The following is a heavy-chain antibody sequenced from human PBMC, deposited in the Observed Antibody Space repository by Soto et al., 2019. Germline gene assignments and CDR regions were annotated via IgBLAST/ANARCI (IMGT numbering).Heavy chain of an antibody. J-gene: IGHJ6*02. CDR2: INSDGSST. V-gene: IGHV3-74*01. D-gene: IGHD6-13*01. Sequence: PGGSLRLSCAASGFTFSSYWMHWVRQAPGKGLVWVSRINSDGSSTSYADSVKGRFTISRDNAKNTLYLQMNSLRAEDTAVYYCARDTGVAAAGYYYGMDVWGQGTTVTVSS. CDR3: ARDTGVAAAGYYYGMDV. CDR1: GFTFSSYW.